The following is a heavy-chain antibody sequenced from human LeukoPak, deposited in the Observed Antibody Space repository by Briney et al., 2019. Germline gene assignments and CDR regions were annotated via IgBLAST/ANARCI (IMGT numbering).Heavy chain of an antibody. D-gene: IGHD3-3*01. J-gene: IGHJ5*02. CDR2: IYHSGST. Sequence: PSETLSLTCAVSGGSISSGGYSWSWIRQPPGKGLEWIGYIYHSGSTYYNPSLKSRVTISVDRSKNQFSLKLSSVTAADTAVYYCARGSGTILGVVIIGENWFDPWGQGTLVTVSS. V-gene: IGHV4-30-2*01. CDR3: ARGSGTILGVVIIGENWFDP. CDR1: GGSISSGGYS.